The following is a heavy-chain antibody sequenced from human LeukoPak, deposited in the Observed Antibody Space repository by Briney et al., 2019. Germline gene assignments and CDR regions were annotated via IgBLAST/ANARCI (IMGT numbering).Heavy chain of an antibody. D-gene: IGHD2-21*02. Sequence: ASVKVSCKASGYTFTGYYMHWVRQAPGQGLEWMGWINPNSGGTNYAQKFQGRVTMTRDTPISTAYMELSRLRSDDTAVYYCARVGRGDWYYFDYWGQGTLVTVSS. CDR2: INPNSGGT. V-gene: IGHV1-2*02. J-gene: IGHJ4*02. CDR3: ARVGRGDWYYFDY. CDR1: GYTFTGYY.